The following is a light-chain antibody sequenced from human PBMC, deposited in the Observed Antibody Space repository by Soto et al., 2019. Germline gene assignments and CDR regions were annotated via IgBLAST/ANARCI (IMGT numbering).Light chain of an antibody. CDR3: SSYASSTTVV. CDR2: EVR. Sequence: QSVLTQPASVSGSPGQSITISCTGTSSDVGGYNYVSWYQQHPAKAPKLMIFEVRNRPSGVSYRFSGSRSGNTAYLTIPGLQAEDEADYYCSSYASSTTVVFGGGTQLTVL. J-gene: IGLJ2*01. CDR1: SSDVGGYNY. V-gene: IGLV2-14*01.